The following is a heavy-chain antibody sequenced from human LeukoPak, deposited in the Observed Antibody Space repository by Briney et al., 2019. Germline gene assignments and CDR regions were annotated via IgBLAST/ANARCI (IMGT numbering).Heavy chain of an antibody. D-gene: IGHD2-15*01. J-gene: IGHJ5*02. CDR3: ARADIVVVVAAFDP. V-gene: IGHV3-7*02. CDR1: GFTFSTYW. CDR2: ISQDGSEK. Sequence: GGSLRLSCAASGFTFSTYWMSWVRQAPGKGLEWVANISQDGSEKYYVDSVKGRFTTSRDNAKNSLYLQMNSLRAEDTAVYYCARADIVVVVAAFDPWGQGTLVTVSS.